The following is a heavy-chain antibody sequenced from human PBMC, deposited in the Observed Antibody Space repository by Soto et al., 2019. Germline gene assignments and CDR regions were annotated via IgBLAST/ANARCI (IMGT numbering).Heavy chain of an antibody. V-gene: IGHV1-69*08. D-gene: IGHD6-19*01. CDR1: GGTFSSYT. CDR2: IIPILGIT. Sequence: QVQLVQSGAEVKKPESSVKVSCKASGGTFSSYTISWVRQAPGQGLEWMGRIIPILGITHYAQNFQGRVTITADKSMSTAYMGLSSLRSEDTSVYYWAREVAVTHGMDVWGQGTTVTVSS. J-gene: IGHJ6*02. CDR3: AREVAVTHGMDV.